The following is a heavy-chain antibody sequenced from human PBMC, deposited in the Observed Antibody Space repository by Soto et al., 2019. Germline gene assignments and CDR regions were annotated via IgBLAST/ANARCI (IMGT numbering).Heavy chain of an antibody. J-gene: IGHJ3*02. V-gene: IGHV1-69*04. CDR3: ARDRKEVLVPVDAGDFDI. Sequence: GASVKVSCKASGGTFSSYTISWVRQAPGQGLEWMGRIIPILGIANYAQKFQGRVTITADKSTSTAYMELSSLRSEDTAVYYCARDRKEVLVPVDAGDFDIWGQGTMVTVSS. CDR2: IIPILGIA. CDR1: GGTFSSYT. D-gene: IGHD2-21*01.